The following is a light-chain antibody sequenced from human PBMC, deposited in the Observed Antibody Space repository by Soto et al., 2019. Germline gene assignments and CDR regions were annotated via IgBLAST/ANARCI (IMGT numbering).Light chain of an antibody. Sequence: DIQMTQSPSSLSASVGDRVTITCRASQSIRSWLAWYQQKPGEAPKLLIYDASSLESGVPSRFSGSGSGTEFTLSISSLQPDDFGTYYCQQYSNYSPSTFGQGTKLQIK. CDR1: QSIRSW. J-gene: IGKJ2*01. CDR3: QQYSNYSPST. V-gene: IGKV1-5*01. CDR2: DAS.